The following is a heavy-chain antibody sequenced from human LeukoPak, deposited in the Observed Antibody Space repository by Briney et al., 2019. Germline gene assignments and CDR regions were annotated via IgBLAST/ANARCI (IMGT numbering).Heavy chain of an antibody. CDR2: INPNSGGT. Sequence: ASVKVSCKTSGYTFTGYYMHWVRQAPGQGLEGMGWINPNSGGTNYPQKFQGRVTMTRDTSITTAYMELSSLRSDDTAVYYCAREGGQLWLLTLYGMDVWGQGTTVTVSS. V-gene: IGHV1-2*02. CDR1: GYTFTGYY. J-gene: IGHJ6*02. D-gene: IGHD5-18*01. CDR3: AREGGQLWLLTLYGMDV.